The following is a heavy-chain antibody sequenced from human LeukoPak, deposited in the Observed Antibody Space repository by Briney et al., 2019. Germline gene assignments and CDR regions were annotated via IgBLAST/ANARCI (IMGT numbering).Heavy chain of an antibody. D-gene: IGHD3-10*01. V-gene: IGHV4-4*07. J-gene: IGHJ3*02. Sequence: PSETLSLTCTVSGGSISSYYWSWIRQPAGKGLEWIGRIYTSGSTNYNPSLKSRVTMSVDTSKNQFSLKLSSVTAADTAVYYCARFFYGSGSYYAFDIWGQGTMVTVSS. CDR1: GGSISSYY. CDR2: IYTSGST. CDR3: ARFFYGSGSYYAFDI.